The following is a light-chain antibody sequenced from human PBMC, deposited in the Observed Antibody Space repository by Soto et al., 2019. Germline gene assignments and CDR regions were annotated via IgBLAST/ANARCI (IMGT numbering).Light chain of an antibody. CDR1: SSNIGAGYD. J-gene: IGLJ3*02. V-gene: IGLV1-40*01. CDR3: QSYDNSLSVWV. CDR2: GDG. Sequence: QSVLTQPPSVSGAPGQRVTISCTGSSSNIGAGYDVHWYQHLPGTAPKRVFYGDGNRPSGVPDRFSGSKSGSSASLAITGLQAEDEADYYCQSYDNSLSVWVFGGGTKLTVL.